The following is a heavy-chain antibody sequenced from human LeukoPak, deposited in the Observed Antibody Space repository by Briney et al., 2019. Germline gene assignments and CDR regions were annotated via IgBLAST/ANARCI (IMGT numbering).Heavy chain of an antibody. CDR3: ARLRGYCSSTSCYTLLRRYYFDY. V-gene: IGHV4-30-2*01. CDR2: IYHSGST. Sequence: SQTLSLTCAVSGGSISSGDYSWSWIRQPPGKGLEWIGYIYHSGSTYYNPSLKSRVTISVDRSKNQFSLKLSSVTAADTAVYYCARLRGYCSSTSCYTLLRRYYFDYWGQGTLVTVSS. J-gene: IGHJ4*02. D-gene: IGHD2-2*02. CDR1: GGSISSGDYS.